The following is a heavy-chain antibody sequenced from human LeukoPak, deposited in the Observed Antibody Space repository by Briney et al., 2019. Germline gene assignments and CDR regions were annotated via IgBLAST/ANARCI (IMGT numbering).Heavy chain of an antibody. CDR1: GFTFRLFG. Sequence: PGGSLRLSCAASGFTFRLFGMHWVRQAPGKGLEWVSFIRFDGSNTYHADSVKGRFTISRDNAKNSLYLQMNSLRAEDTAVYYCAKAGSGSYYDYWGQGTLVTVSS. CDR2: IRFDGSNT. J-gene: IGHJ4*02. D-gene: IGHD1-26*01. V-gene: IGHV3-30*02. CDR3: AKAGSGSYYDY.